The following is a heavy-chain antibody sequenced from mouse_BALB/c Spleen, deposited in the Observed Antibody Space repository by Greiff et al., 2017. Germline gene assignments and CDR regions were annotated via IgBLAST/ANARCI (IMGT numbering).Heavy chain of an antibody. CDR3: ARAGTTGFDY. CDR1: GFTFSSFG. CDR2: ISSGSSTI. J-gene: IGHJ2*01. V-gene: IGHV5-17*02. Sequence: EVQLVESGGGLVQPGGSRKLSCAASGFTFSSFGMHWVRQAPEKGLEWVAYISSGSSTIYYADTVKGRFTISRDNPKNTLFLQMTSLRSEDTAMYYCARAGTTGFDYWGQGTTLTVSS. D-gene: IGHD2-13*01.